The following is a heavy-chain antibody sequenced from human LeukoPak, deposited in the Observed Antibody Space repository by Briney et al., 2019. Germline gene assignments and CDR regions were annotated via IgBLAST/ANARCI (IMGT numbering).Heavy chain of an antibody. D-gene: IGHD3-22*01. V-gene: IGHV3-33*08. CDR3: ARTDDSSGYAFDY. CDR1: GFTFSSYS. J-gene: IGHJ4*02. CDR2: IWYDGSNK. Sequence: GGSLRLSCAASGFTFSSYSMNWVRQAPGKGLEWVAVIWYDGSNKYYADSVKGRFTISRDNSKNTLYLQMNSLRAEDTAVYYCARTDDSSGYAFDYWGQGTLVTVSS.